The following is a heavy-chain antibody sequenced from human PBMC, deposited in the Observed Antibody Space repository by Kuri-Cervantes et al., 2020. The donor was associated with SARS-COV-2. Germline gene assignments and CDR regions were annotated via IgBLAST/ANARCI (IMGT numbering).Heavy chain of an antibody. V-gene: IGHV3-73*01. J-gene: IGHJ4*02. CDR2: IRGKANNYAT. Sequence: LSLTCAASGFTFSNAWMSWVRQASGKGLEWVGRIRGKANNYATAYVASVKGRFTISRDDTKNMAYLQMNSLKTEDTAVYYCTTLIDYWGQGALVTVSS. CDR1: GFTFSNAW. CDR3: TTLIDY.